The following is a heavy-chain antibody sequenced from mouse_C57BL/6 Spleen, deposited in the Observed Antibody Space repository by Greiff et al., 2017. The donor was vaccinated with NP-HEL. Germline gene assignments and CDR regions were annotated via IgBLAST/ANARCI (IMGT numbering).Heavy chain of an antibody. CDR2: IDPSDSYT. V-gene: IGHV1-59*01. CDR3: ARWAYYSNYDYFDY. CDR1: GYTFTSYW. D-gene: IGHD2-5*01. J-gene: IGHJ2*01. Sequence: VQLQQPGAELVRPGTSVKLSCKASGYTFTSYWMHWVKQRPGQGLEWIGVIDPSDSYTNYNQKFKGKATLTVDTSSSTAYMQLSSLISEDSAVYYCARWAYYSNYDYFDYWGQGTTLTVSS.